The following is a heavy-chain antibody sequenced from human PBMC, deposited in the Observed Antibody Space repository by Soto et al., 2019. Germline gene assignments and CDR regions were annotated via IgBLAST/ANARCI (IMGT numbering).Heavy chain of an antibody. V-gene: IGHV4-59*01. CDR1: GVSISSYY. CDR2: IYYSGST. CDR3: ARASSSLRDYYGMDV. Sequence: SETLSLTCTVSGVSISSYYWSWIRQPPGKGLEWIGYIYYSGSTNYNPSLKSRVTISVDTSKNQFSLKLSSVTAADTAVYYCARASSSLRDYYGMDVWGQGTTVTVSS. J-gene: IGHJ6*02. D-gene: IGHD6-13*01.